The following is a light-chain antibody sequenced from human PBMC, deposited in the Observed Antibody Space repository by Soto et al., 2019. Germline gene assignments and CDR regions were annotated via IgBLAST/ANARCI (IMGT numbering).Light chain of an antibody. CDR2: DVS. CDR1: SNDVGRYYY. J-gene: IGLJ1*01. Sequence: QSVLPQPASVSGSPGQSITISCTGTSNDVGRYYYVSWYQHHPGKAPKLMIYDVSHRPSGVSNRFSGSKSGNTASLTISGLQAEDEADYYCSSYTSSSTLYVFGTGTKLTVL. V-gene: IGLV2-14*03. CDR3: SSYTSSSTLYV.